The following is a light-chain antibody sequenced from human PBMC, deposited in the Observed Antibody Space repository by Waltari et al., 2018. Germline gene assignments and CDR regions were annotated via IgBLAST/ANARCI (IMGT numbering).Light chain of an antibody. CDR1: ETIYNF. J-gene: IGKJ2*01. CDR3: QQYNSYSAT. V-gene: IGKV3-15*01. CDR2: GIS. Sequence: IVMTQSPGTLSVSPGQRASLSCRASETIYNFLAWYQQKPGQSPRLLIHGISTRAAGVPARFTGSGSGADFTLTIDSLQSDDFALYFCQQYNSYSATFGQVTKLEIK.